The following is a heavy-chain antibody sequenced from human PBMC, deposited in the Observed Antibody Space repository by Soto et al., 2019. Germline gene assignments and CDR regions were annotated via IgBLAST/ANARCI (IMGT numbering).Heavy chain of an antibody. CDR3: ARDLVPAAISFYGMDV. D-gene: IGHD2-2*01. J-gene: IGHJ6*02. CDR1: GYTFTDYY. V-gene: IGHV1-2*02. Sequence: ASVKVSCKASGYTFTDYYIHWVRQAPGQGLEWMGWINPNSGATNYAQKFRGRVTMTRDTSISTAYMELSRLRSDDTAVYYCARDLVPAAISFYGMDVWGQGTTVTVSS. CDR2: INPNSGAT.